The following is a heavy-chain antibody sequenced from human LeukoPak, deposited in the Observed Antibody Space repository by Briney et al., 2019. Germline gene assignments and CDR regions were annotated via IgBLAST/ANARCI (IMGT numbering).Heavy chain of an antibody. D-gene: IGHD2-15*01. Sequence: GGSLRLSCAAPGFIFSDYYMSWIRQAPGKGLEWLSYISSSSIYTSYADSVKGRFTISRDNAKNSLYLQLNSLRAEDTAVYYCARGSPPDYWGQGTLVTVSS. CDR3: ARGSPPDY. CDR2: ISSSSIYT. V-gene: IGHV3-11*05. J-gene: IGHJ4*02. CDR1: GFIFSDYY.